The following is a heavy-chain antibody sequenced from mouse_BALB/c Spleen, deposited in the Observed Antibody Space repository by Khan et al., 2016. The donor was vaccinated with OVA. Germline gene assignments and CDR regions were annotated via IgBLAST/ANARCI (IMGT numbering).Heavy chain of an antibody. CDR3: VRWCAYHGSDEWFAY. CDR1: GYTFSSYT. Sequence: QVQLQQSGAELARPGASVKMSCRASGYTFSSYTIHWIIQRPGQALEWIGHINPSDSYTNYNQNFKDKATLIVDKSSTTAYMQLSSLTSEDSAVYSSVRWCAYHGSDEWFAYWGQGTLVTVSA. J-gene: IGHJ3*01. V-gene: IGHV1-4*01. CDR2: INPSDSYT. D-gene: IGHD2-14*01.